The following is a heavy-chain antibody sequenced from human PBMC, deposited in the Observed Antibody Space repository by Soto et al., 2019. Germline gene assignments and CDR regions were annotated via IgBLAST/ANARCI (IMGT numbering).Heavy chain of an antibody. D-gene: IGHD2-15*01. CDR3: AKGGDIVVVVAADAFDI. J-gene: IGHJ3*02. CDR1: GFTFNIYD. CDR2: ISYDGSNK. V-gene: IGHV3-30*18. Sequence: GGSLRLSCAASGFTFNIYDMHWVRQAPGKGLEWVAVISYDGSNKYYADSVKGRFTISRDNSKNTLYLQMNSLRAEDTAVYYCAKGGDIVVVVAADAFDIWGQGTMVTVSS.